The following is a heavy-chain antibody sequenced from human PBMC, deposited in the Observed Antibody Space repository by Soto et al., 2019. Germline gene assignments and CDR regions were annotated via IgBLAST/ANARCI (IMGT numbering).Heavy chain of an antibody. CDR2: ISSSSSYI. CDR3: ARDWNYYDSSGYYPLDY. J-gene: IGHJ4*02. CDR1: GFTFSSYS. D-gene: IGHD3-22*01. V-gene: IGHV3-21*01. Sequence: GGSLRLSCAASGFTFSSYSMNWVRQAPGKGLEWVSSISSSSSYIHYADSVKGRFTISRDNAKNSLYLQMNSLRAEDTAVYYCARDWNYYDSSGYYPLDYWGQGTLVTVSS.